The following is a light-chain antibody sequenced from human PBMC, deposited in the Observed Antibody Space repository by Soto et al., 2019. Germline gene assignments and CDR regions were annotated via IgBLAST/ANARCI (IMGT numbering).Light chain of an antibody. CDR3: LQQKSWPFT. CDR2: AAS. Sequence: EIVMTQSPATLSVSPGERATLSCRASQSVSSSLAWFQQKPGQAPRLLIYAASARATGIAARLSGSGSGTEFTLTISSLQAEDFAVYYCLQQKSWPFTFGQGTKLELK. V-gene: IGKV3-15*01. J-gene: IGKJ2*01. CDR1: QSVSSS.